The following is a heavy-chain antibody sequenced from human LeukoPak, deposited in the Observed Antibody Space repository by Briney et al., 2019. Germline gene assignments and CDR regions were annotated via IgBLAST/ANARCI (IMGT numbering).Heavy chain of an antibody. J-gene: IGHJ6*02. CDR1: GFTFSSYA. V-gene: IGHV3-23*01. D-gene: IGHD2-21*02. CDR3: AKDYSGLLLDYYGMDV. CDR2: ISGSGGST. Sequence: GGSLRLSCAASGFTFSSYAMSWVRQAPGKGLEWVSAISGSGGSTYYADSVKGRFTISRDNSKNMLYLQMNSLRAEDTAVYYCAKDYSGLLLDYYGMDVWGQGTTVTVSS.